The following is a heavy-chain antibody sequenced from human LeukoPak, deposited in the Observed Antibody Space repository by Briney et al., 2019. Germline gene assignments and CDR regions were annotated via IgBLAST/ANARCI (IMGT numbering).Heavy chain of an antibody. CDR1: GFTFSSYA. J-gene: IGHJ6*02. D-gene: IGHD2-2*02. CDR2: ISYDGSNK. V-gene: IGHV3-30-3*01. CDR3: AREIYCSSTSCYIV. Sequence: QPGGSLRLSCAASGFTFSSYAMHWVRQAPGKGLEWVAVISYDGSNKYYADSVKGRFTISRDNAKNSLYLQMNSLRAEDTAVYYCAREIYCSSTSCYIVWGQGTTVTVSS.